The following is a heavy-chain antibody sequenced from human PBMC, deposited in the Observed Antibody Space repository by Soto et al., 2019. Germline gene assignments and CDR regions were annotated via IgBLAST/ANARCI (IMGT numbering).Heavy chain of an antibody. V-gene: IGHV4-61*01. D-gene: IGHD4-17*01. CDR3: ARVYGPDTNWFDP. CDR1: GGSVSSGSYY. J-gene: IGHJ5*02. Sequence: SETLSLTCTVSGGSVSSGSYYWSWIRQPPGKGLEWIGYIYYSGSTNYNPSLKSRVTISVDTSKNQFSLKLSSVTAADTAVYYCARVYGPDTNWFDPWGQGTLVTVSS. CDR2: IYYSGST.